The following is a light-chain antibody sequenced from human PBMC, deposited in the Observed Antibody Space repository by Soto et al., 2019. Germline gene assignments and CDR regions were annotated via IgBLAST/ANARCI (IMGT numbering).Light chain of an antibody. V-gene: IGKV1-5*03. Sequence: DIKTTQSPSTISASVGDRITITVRASQSVSSWLAWYQQNPGKAPKLLIYKASTLKSGVPSRFSGSGSGTEFTLTISSLQPDDFATYYCQHYNIYSEPFGQGT. CDR2: KAS. CDR3: QHYNIYSEP. CDR1: QSVSSW. J-gene: IGKJ1*01.